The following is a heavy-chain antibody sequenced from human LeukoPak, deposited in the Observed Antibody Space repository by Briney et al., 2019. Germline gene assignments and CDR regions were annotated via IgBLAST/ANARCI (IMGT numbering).Heavy chain of an antibody. Sequence: PGGFLRLSCAASGFTFDDYAMHWVRQAPGKGLEWVSGISWNSGSIGYADSVKDRFTIFRDNAKNSLYLQMNSLRAEDTAVYYCARDGYKHSPYDYWGQGTLVTVSS. CDR1: GFTFDDYA. D-gene: IGHD5-24*01. CDR2: ISWNSGSI. J-gene: IGHJ4*02. CDR3: ARDGYKHSPYDY. V-gene: IGHV3-9*01.